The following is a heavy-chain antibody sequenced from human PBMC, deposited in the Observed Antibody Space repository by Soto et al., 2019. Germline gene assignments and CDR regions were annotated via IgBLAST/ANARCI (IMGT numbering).Heavy chain of an antibody. J-gene: IGHJ6*02. CDR2: ISNDGSMK. CDR3: AKGYYDFWSGYSEYYYDMDV. D-gene: IGHD3-3*01. CDR1: GFTFSRYG. Sequence: QVQLVESGGGVVQPGGSLRLSCVASGFTFSRYGMPWVRQAPGKGLEWVAAISNDGSMKYYADSVKGRFTISRDHSKNALYLQMNSLRAEDTAMYYCAKGYYDFWSGYSEYYYDMDVWGQGTTVTVSS. V-gene: IGHV3-30*18.